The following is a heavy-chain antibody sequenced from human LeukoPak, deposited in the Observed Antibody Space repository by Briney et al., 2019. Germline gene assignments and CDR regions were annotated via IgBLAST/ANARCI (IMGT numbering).Heavy chain of an antibody. Sequence: GGSLRLSCAASGFTFSIYNMNWVRQAPGKGLEWVSSISSSSSYIYYADSVKGRFTISRDNAKNSLYLQMNSLRAEDTAVYYCARLTTTVTTPFDYWGQETLVTVSS. CDR2: ISSSSSYI. D-gene: IGHD4-17*01. J-gene: IGHJ4*02. V-gene: IGHV3-21*01. CDR1: GFTFSIYN. CDR3: ARLTTTVTTPFDY.